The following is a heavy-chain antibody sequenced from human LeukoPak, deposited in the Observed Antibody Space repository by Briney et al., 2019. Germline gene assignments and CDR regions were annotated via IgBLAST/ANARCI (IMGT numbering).Heavy chain of an antibody. CDR3: ARLQSIAVAGPVFDY. D-gene: IGHD6-19*01. J-gene: IGHJ4*02. V-gene: IGHV4-39*01. Sequence: SETLSLTCTVSGGSISSSSYYWGWIRQPPGKGLEWIGSIYYSGSTYYNPSLKSRVTISVDTSKNQFSLKLSSVTAADTAVYYCARLQSIAVAGPVFDYWGQGTLVTVSS. CDR1: GGSISSSSYY. CDR2: IYYSGST.